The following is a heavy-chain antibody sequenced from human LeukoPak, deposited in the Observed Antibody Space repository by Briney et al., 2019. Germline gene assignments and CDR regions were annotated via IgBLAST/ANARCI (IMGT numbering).Heavy chain of an antibody. CDR2: MNPNSGNT. Sequence: ASVKVSCKASGYTFTSYDINWVRQATGQGLEWMGWMNPNSGNTGYAQKFQGRVTMTRNTSISTAYMELSSLRSEDTAVYYCARDLVEWLQKNHDAFDIWGQGTMVTVSS. J-gene: IGHJ3*02. CDR3: ARDLVEWLQKNHDAFDI. CDR1: GYTFTSYD. D-gene: IGHD5-24*01. V-gene: IGHV1-8*01.